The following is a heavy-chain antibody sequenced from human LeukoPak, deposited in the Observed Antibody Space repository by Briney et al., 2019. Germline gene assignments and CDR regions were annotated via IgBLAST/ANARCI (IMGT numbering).Heavy chain of an antibody. Sequence: SETLSLTCAVYGGSFSGYYRSWIRQPPGKGLEWIGEVNHSGSTNYNPSLKSRVTISVDTSKNQFSLKLSSVTAADTAVYYCARGGIAVAGTKFDYWGQGTLVTVSS. V-gene: IGHV4-34*01. J-gene: IGHJ4*02. CDR2: VNHSGST. CDR1: GGSFSGYY. D-gene: IGHD6-19*01. CDR3: ARGGIAVAGTKFDY.